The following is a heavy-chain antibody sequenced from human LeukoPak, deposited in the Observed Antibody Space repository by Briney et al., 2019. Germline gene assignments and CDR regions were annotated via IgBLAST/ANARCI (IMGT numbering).Heavy chain of an antibody. V-gene: IGHV3-20*04. Sequence: GGSLRLSCAASGFTFSSYEMSWVRQAPGKGLEWVAGINWNGGRKGYADSVKGRFTISRDNAKNSLYLQMNSLRAEDTALYYCKGYCSSSSCYSDMDVWGQGTTVTVSS. CDR1: GFTFSSYE. D-gene: IGHD2-2*02. J-gene: IGHJ6*02. CDR3: KGYCSSSSCYSDMDV. CDR2: INWNGGRK.